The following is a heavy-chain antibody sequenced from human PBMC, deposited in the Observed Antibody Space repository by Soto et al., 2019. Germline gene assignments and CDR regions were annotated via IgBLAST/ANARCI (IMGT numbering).Heavy chain of an antibody. V-gene: IGHV4-30-2*04. Sequence: PPGKGLEWIGYIYHSGSTYNNPSLKSRVTISVDTSKNQFSLKLSSVTAADTAVYYCARRYYDILTGYYVDFDYWGQGTLVTSPQ. D-gene: IGHD3-9*01. CDR3: ARRYYDILTGYYVDFDY. J-gene: IGHJ4*02. CDR2: IYHSGST.